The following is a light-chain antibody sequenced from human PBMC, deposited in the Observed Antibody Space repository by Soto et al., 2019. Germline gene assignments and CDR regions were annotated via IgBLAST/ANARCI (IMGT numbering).Light chain of an antibody. J-gene: IGKJ3*01. CDR1: QSISSY. CDR3: QQSYSTLFT. V-gene: IGKV1-39*01. CDR2: AAS. Sequence: DIQMTQSPSSLSASVGDRVTITCRASQSISSYLNWYQQKPGKAPKLLIYAASSVQSGVPSRFSGSGSGTDFTLTISSLQPEDFANYYCQQSYSTLFTFGPGTKVDIK.